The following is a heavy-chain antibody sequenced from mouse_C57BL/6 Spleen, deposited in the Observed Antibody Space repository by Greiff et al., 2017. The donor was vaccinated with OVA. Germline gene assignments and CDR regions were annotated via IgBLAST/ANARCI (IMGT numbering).Heavy chain of an antibody. CDR3: TIGGYGSSYAMDY. V-gene: IGHV14-4*01. D-gene: IGHD1-1*01. CDR2: IDPENGDT. Sequence: VQLKESGAELVRPGASVKLSCTASGFNIKDDYMHWVKQRPEQGLEWIGWIDPENGDTEYASKFQGKATITADTSSNTAYLQLSSLTSEDTAVYYCTIGGYGSSYAMDYWGQGTSVTVSS. J-gene: IGHJ4*01. CDR1: GFNIKDDY.